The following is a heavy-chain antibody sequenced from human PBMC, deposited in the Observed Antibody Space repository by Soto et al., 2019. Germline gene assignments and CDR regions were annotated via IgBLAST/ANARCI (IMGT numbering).Heavy chain of an antibody. D-gene: IGHD6-6*01. Sequence: QVQLVESGGGVVQPGRSLRLSCAASGFTFSSYGLHWVRQAPGRGLEWVAVIWYDGNSQYYADSVKGRFTISRDNSKNTLYLQMHSLRAEDTDVYDCARERGSSSGHGMDVWGTGTTVTVS. J-gene: IGHJ6*04. CDR3: ARERGSSSGHGMDV. V-gene: IGHV3-33*01. CDR2: IWYDGNSQ. CDR1: GFTFSSYG.